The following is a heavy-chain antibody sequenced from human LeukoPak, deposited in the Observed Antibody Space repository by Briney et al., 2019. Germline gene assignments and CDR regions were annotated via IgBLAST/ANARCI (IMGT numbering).Heavy chain of an antibody. CDR1: GGTFSSYA. Sequence: GASVKVSCKASGGTFSSYAISWVRQAPGQGLEWMGGIIPIFGTANYAQKFQGRVTITADESTSTAYMELSSLRSEDTAVYYCVKDKYPVVVAATLDYWGQGILVTVSS. CDR3: VKDKYPVVVAATLDY. V-gene: IGHV1-69*13. D-gene: IGHD2-15*01. CDR2: IIPIFGTA. J-gene: IGHJ4*02.